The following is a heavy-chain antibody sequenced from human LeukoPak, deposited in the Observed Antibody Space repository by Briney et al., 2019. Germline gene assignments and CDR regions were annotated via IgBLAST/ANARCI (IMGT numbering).Heavy chain of an antibody. V-gene: IGHV6-1*01. CDR3: ARDRMEIFDY. J-gene: IGHJ4*02. CDR1: GDSVSRNTAG. CDR2: TYYRSKWYN. Sequence: SQTLSLTCAISGDSVSRNTAGWNWIRQSPSRGLEWLGRTYYRSKWYNDFAPSVRNRITINPDTSKNQFSLQLNSVTPEDTAVYYCARDRMEIFDYWGQGTLVTVSS. D-gene: IGHD3-3*01.